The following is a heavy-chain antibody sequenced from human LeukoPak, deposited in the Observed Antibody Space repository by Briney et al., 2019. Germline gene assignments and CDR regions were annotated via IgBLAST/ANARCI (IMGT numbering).Heavy chain of an antibody. CDR3: ARGDCSSTSCYSVELGY. CDR2: FDSEDGET. Sequence: ASVKVSCKVSGYTLTELSMHWVRQAPGKGFEWMGGFDSEDGETIYAQKFQGRVTMTEDTSTDTAYMELSSLRSEDTAVYYCARGDCSSTSCYSVELGYWGQGTLVTVSS. D-gene: IGHD2-2*01. V-gene: IGHV1-24*01. J-gene: IGHJ4*02. CDR1: GYTLTELS.